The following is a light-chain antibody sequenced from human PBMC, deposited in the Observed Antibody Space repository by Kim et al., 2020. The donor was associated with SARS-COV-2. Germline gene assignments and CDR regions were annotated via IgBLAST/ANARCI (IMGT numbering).Light chain of an antibody. CDR1: NLGSKS. Sequence: YELTQPPSVSVAPGKTARITCGGNNLGSKSVHWYQQKPGQAPVLVIYYDSDRPSGIPERFSGSNSGNTATLTISRVEAGDEADYYCQVWDSSSDHWVFGGGTQLTVL. V-gene: IGLV3-21*04. CDR3: QVWDSSSDHWV. CDR2: YDS. J-gene: IGLJ3*02.